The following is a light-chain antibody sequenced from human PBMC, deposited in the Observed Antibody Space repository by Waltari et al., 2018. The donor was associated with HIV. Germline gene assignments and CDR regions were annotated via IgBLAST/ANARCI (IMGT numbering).Light chain of an antibody. CDR3: QQYYSLPPT. CDR2: GAS. CDR1: QNVISTY. J-gene: IGKJ4*01. V-gene: IGKV3-20*01. Sequence: EIVLTQSPGTLSLSPGERATLSCRASQNVISTYLAWYQQKPGQAPRLLIYGASSRAAGTSDRFGGSGSGTDFTLTISRLEPEDFAVYYCQQYYSLPPTFGGGTRVERK.